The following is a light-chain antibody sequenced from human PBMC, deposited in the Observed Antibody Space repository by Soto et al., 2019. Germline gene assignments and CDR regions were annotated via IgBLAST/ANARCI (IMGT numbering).Light chain of an antibody. CDR3: QQRSNWPPYA. V-gene: IGKV3-11*01. J-gene: IGKJ3*01. CDR1: QSVSNL. Sequence: EIVLTQSPATLSLSPGERATLSCRASQSVSNLLAWYQQKPGQAPRLLIYDASNRATGVPARFSGSGSGTVFTLTISSLEPEDFAVYFCQQRSNWPPYAFGPGTKVNIK. CDR2: DAS.